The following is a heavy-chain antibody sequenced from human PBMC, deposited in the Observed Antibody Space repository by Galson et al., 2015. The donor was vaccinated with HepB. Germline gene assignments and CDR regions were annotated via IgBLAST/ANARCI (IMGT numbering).Heavy chain of an antibody. V-gene: IGHV2-70*01. CDR3: ARSYSSSWYQGLSAFDI. CDR1: GFSLSTSGMC. D-gene: IGHD6-13*01. CDR2: IDWDDDK. Sequence: PALVKPTQTLTLTCTFSGFSLSTSGMCVSWIRQPPGKALEWLALIDWDDDKYYSTSLKTRLTISKDTSKNQVVLTMTNMDPVDTATYYCARSYSSSWYQGLSAFDIWGQGTMVTVSS. J-gene: IGHJ3*02.